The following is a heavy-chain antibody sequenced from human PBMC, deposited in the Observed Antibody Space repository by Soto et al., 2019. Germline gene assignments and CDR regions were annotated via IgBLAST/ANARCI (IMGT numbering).Heavy chain of an antibody. CDR2: ISGSGGST. D-gene: IGHD6-13*01. CDR1: GFTFSSYA. Sequence: GGSLRLSCAASGFTFSSYAMSWVRQAPGKGLEWVSAISGSGGSTYYADSVKGRFTISRDNSKNTLYLQMNSLRAEDTAVYYCAKAEGSSWSNYYYYGMDVWGQGTTVTVSS. CDR3: AKAEGSSWSNYYYYGMDV. J-gene: IGHJ6*02. V-gene: IGHV3-23*01.